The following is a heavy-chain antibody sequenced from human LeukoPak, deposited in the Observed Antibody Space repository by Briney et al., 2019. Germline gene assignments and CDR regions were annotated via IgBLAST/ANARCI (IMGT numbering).Heavy chain of an antibody. Sequence: GGSLRLSCTTSGLTFGDYTMNWVRQAPGKGLEWVGFIKSKTYNETTDYATSVRGRFIISRDDSKGIAYLELNSLKIEDTAVYYCTTEYFDHWGHGTLVIVSS. CDR2: IKSKTYNETT. CDR3: TTEYFDH. CDR1: GLTFGDYT. V-gene: IGHV3-49*04. J-gene: IGHJ4*01.